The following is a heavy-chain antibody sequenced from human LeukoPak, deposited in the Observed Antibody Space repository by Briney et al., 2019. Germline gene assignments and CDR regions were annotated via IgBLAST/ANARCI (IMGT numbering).Heavy chain of an antibody. D-gene: IGHD3-10*01. Sequence: ASVKVSCKASGYTFTGYYMHWVRQAPGQGLEWMGIINPSGGRTSYAQKFQGRVTMTRDTSISTAYMELSRLRSDDTAVYYCARDHMVRGWYGMDVWGQGTTVTVSS. CDR2: INPSGGRT. V-gene: IGHV1-46*01. CDR3: ARDHMVRGWYGMDV. J-gene: IGHJ6*02. CDR1: GYTFTGYY.